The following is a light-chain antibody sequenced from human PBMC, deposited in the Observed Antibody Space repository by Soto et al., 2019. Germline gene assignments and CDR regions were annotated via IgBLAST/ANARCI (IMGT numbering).Light chain of an antibody. V-gene: IGLV2-14*01. J-gene: IGLJ1*01. Sequence: QSVLTQPASVSGSPGQSITISCTGTSSDVGGYNYVSWYQQHPGKAPKLMIYDVSKRPSGVSNRFSGSKSGNTASLTISGLQAEDEADYDCSSYTSSSTLYVFGTGTKLTVL. CDR2: DVS. CDR1: SSDVGGYNY. CDR3: SSYTSSSTLYV.